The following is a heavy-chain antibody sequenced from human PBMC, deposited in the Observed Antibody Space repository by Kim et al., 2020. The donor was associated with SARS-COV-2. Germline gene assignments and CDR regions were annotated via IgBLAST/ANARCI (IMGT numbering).Heavy chain of an antibody. CDR3: ARDYTESSYSRGWYDYYYGMDV. J-gene: IGHJ6*02. V-gene: IGHV3-33*01. CDR1: GFTFSSYG. D-gene: IGHD6-19*01. CDR2: IWYDGNNK. Sequence: GGSLRLSCAASGFTFSSYGMHWVRQAPGKGLEWVAVIWYDGNNKYYADSVKGRFTISRDNSKNTRYLQMNSLRAEDTAVYYCARDYTESSYSRGWYDYYYGMDVWGQGTTVTVSS.